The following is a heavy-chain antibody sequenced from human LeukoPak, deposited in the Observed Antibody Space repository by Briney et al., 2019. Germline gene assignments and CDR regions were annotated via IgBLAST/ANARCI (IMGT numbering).Heavy chain of an antibody. J-gene: IGHJ4*02. CDR2: IIPIFGTA. CDR1: GGTSSSYA. Sequence: SVKVSCKASGGTSSSYAISWVRQAPGQGLEWMGRIIPIFGTANYAQKFQGRVTITTDESTSTAYMELSSLRSEDTAVYYCARVRYSSGWYFDYWGQGTLVTVSS. D-gene: IGHD6-19*01. V-gene: IGHV1-69*05. CDR3: ARVRYSSGWYFDY.